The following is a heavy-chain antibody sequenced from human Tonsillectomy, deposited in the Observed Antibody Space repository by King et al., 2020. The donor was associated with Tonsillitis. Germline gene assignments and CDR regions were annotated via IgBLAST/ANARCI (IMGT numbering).Heavy chain of an antibody. V-gene: IGHV3-15*01. CDR3: TTDCSSSSCYGCAWFDT. D-gene: IGHD2-2*01. J-gene: IGHJ5*02. CDR2: IKSKSDGEKI. CDR1: GFTFSYAW. Sequence: VQLVESGGGLVKPGGSVRLSCAASGFTFSYAWMSWVRQAPGKGLEWGGRIKSKSDGEKIDYAAPVKGRFSISRDDSKTMLYLQMNNLQTEYTAVYYCTTDCSSSSCYGCAWFDTWGQGALVTVSS.